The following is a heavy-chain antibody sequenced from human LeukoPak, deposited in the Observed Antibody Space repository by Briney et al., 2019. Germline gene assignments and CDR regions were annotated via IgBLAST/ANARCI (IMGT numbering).Heavy chain of an antibody. Sequence: QAGGSLRLSCAASGFTFSSYGMHWVRQAPGKGLEWVAFIRYDGSNKYYADSVKGRFTISRDNSKNTLYLQMNSLRAEDTAVYYCAKGEGIAAPPGALNWGQGTLVTVSS. CDR3: AKGEGIAAPPGALN. V-gene: IGHV3-30*02. CDR2: IRYDGSNK. CDR1: GFTFSSYG. D-gene: IGHD6-13*01. J-gene: IGHJ4*02.